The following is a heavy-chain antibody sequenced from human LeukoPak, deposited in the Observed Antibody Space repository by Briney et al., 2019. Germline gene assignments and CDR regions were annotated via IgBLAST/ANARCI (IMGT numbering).Heavy chain of an antibody. Sequence: GASVKVSCKASGYIFTGQYMHWVRQAPGQGLEWMGWISAYNGNTNYAQKLQGRVTMTTDTSTSTAYMEPRSLRSDDTAVYYCARDLGIAAELDIWGQGTMVTVSS. D-gene: IGHD6-13*01. V-gene: IGHV1-18*01. J-gene: IGHJ3*02. CDR3: ARDLGIAAELDI. CDR2: ISAYNGNT. CDR1: GYIFTGQY.